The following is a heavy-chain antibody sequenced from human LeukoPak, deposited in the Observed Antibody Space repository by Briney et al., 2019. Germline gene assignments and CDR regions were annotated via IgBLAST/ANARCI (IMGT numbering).Heavy chain of an antibody. D-gene: IGHD3-3*01. J-gene: IGHJ3*02. Sequence: GSLRLSCAASGFTFSSYSMNWVRQAPGKGLEWVSSISSSSSYIYYADSVKGRFTISRDNAKNSLYLQVNSLRAEDTAVYYCARVFRPSLTVFIIRGAFDIWGQGTMVTVSS. CDR2: ISSSSSYI. CDR1: GFTFSSYS. CDR3: ARVFRPSLTVFIIRGAFDI. V-gene: IGHV3-21*01.